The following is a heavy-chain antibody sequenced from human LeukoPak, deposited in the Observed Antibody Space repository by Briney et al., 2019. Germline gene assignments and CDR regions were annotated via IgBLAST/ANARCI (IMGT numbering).Heavy chain of an antibody. CDR1: GGTFSNYA. J-gene: IGHJ4*02. CDR3: AKGYVSGSYFYYFDY. Sequence: ASVKVSCKASGGTFSNYAISWVRQAPGQGLEWMGRIIPIFGTANYAQKFQGRVTITTDESTSTAYMELSSLRSGDTAVYYCAKGYVSGSYFYYFDYWGQGTLVTVSS. D-gene: IGHD3-10*01. V-gene: IGHV1-69*05. CDR2: IIPIFGTA.